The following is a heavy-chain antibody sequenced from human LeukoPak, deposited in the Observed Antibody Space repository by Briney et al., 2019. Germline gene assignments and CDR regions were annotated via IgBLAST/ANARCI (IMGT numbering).Heavy chain of an antibody. CDR3: ARDGVGLGYSWGDYYYYMDV. CDR1: GFTFSSYW. CDR2: IKQDGSEK. J-gene: IGHJ6*03. D-gene: IGHD5-18*01. Sequence: GGSLRLSCAASGFTFSSYWMSWVRQAPGKGLEWVANIKQDGSEKYYVDSVKGRFTISRDNAKNSLYLQMNSLRAEDTAVYYCARDGVGLGYSWGDYYYYMDVWGKGTTVTVSS. V-gene: IGHV3-7*01.